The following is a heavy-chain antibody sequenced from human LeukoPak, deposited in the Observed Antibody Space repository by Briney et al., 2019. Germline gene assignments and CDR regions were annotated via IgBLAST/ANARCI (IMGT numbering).Heavy chain of an antibody. V-gene: IGHV1-2*06. D-gene: IGHD1-26*01. CDR3: ARYITVGATYQHFDY. J-gene: IGHJ4*02. CDR2: INPNSGGT. Sequence: ASVKVSCKASGYTFTGYYMHWVRQAPGQGLEWMGRINPNSGGTNYAQKFQGRVTMTRDTSISTAYMELSRVRSDDTAVYYCARYITVGATYQHFDYWGQGTLVTVSS. CDR1: GYTFTGYY.